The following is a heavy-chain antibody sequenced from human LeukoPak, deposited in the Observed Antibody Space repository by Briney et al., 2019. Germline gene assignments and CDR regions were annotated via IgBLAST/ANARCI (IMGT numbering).Heavy chain of an antibody. CDR3: AKDLYGDYGALNI. J-gene: IGHJ3*02. CDR2: LTWDSGDI. V-gene: IGHV3-9*01. CDR1: GFTFEDYA. D-gene: IGHD4-17*01. Sequence: GGSLRLSCVASGFTFEDYAMYWVRQAPGKDLEWVSALTWDSGDIVYADSVKGRFIISRDNAKNSLYLQLNSLRLEDTAVYYCAKDLYGDYGALNIWGQGTMVAVS.